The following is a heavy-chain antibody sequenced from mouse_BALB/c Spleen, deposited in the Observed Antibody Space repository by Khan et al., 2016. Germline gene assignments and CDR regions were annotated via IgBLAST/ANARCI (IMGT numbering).Heavy chain of an antibody. J-gene: IGHJ4*01. Sequence: VQLQQSGAELVKPGASVKLSCTASGFNITDTYMHWVKQRPEQGLEWIGRIDPANGNTKYDPKFHGKATIPADTSSNKDYLQISSLTSENTAVYYCARGEGYEGMDYCGQGTSVTVSS. V-gene: IGHV14-3*02. CDR1: GFNITDTY. CDR2: IDPANGNT. CDR3: ARGEGYEGMDY. D-gene: IGHD2-14*01.